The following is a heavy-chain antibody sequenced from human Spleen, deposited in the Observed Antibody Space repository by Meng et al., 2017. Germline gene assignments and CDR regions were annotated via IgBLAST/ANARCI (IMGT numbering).Heavy chain of an antibody. CDR3: ARSPIDKYDLIALPLDY. Sequence: GESLKISCAASGFTVSHNYMSWVRQAPGKGLEWVSVIYSGGNTYYADSVKGRFTISRDNSKNKVFLQINSLRVEDTAVYYCARSPIDKYDLIALPLDYWGQGTMVTVSS. J-gene: IGHJ4*02. D-gene: IGHD2-21*01. V-gene: IGHV3-66*02. CDR1: GFTVSHNY. CDR2: IYSGGNT.